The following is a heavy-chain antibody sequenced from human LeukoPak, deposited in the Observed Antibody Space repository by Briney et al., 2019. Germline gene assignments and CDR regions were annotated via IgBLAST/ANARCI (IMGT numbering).Heavy chain of an antibody. D-gene: IGHD2-2*01. CDR1: GYSISSGYY. V-gene: IGHV4-38-2*02. Sequence: SETLSLTCTVSGYSISSGYYWGWIRQPPGKGLEWIGSIYHSGSTYYNPSLKSRVTISVDTSKNQFSPKLSSVTAADTAVYYCARVDCSSTSCFLDDGPYYFDYWGQGTLVTVSS. J-gene: IGHJ4*02. CDR3: ARVDCSSTSCFLDDGPYYFDY. CDR2: IYHSGST.